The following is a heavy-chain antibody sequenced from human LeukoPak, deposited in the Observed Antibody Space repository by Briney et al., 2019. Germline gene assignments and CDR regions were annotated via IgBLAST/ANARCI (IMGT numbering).Heavy chain of an antibody. Sequence: PSETLSLTCTVSGGSISSSSYYWGWIRQPPGKGLEWIGSIYYSGSTYYNPSLKSRVTISVDTSKNQFSLKLSSVTAADTAVYYCARDLLGYSGDYYYYYMDVWGKGTTVTVSS. J-gene: IGHJ6*03. V-gene: IGHV4-39*07. CDR2: IYYSGST. CDR3: ARDLLGYSGDYYYYYMDV. CDR1: GGSISSSSYY. D-gene: IGHD5-12*01.